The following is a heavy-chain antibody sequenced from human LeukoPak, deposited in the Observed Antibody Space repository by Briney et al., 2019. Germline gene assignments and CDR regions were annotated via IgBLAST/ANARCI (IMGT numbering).Heavy chain of an antibody. V-gene: IGHV4-39*01. CDR1: GGSISSSSYY. J-gene: IGHJ4*02. D-gene: IGHD2-15*01. CDR3: ARGDCSGGSCYLFDY. CDR2: SYYSGCT. Sequence: NASETLSLTCTVSGGSISSSSYYRGWIRHPSGKGREWVVGSYYSGCTYYDPSLKSRVTISVDTSKNQFSLKLSSVTAADTAVYYCARGDCSGGSCYLFDYWGQGALVTVSS.